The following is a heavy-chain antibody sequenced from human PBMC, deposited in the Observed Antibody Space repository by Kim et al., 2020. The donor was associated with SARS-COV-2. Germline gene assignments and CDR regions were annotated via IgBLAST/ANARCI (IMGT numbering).Heavy chain of an antibody. Sequence: SETLSLTCTVSGGSISSYYWSWIRQPPGKGLEWIGYIYYSGSTNYNPSLKSRVTISVDTSKNQFSLKLSSVTAADTAVYYCARDRGYYDSSGYYYQYYFDYWGQGTLVTVSS. CDR2: IYYSGST. V-gene: IGHV4-59*01. D-gene: IGHD3-22*01. CDR3: ARDRGYYDSSGYYYQYYFDY. J-gene: IGHJ4*02. CDR1: GGSISSYY.